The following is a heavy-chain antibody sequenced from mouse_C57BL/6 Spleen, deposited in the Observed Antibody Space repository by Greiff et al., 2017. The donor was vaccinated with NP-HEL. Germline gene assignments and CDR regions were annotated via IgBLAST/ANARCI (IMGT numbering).Heavy chain of an antibody. Sequence: DVQLQESGPELVKPGASVKISCKASGYSFTGYYMNWVKQSPEKSLEWIGEINPSTGGTTYNQKFKAKATLTVDKSSSTAYMQLKSLTSEDSAVYYCARVSKGRYFDVWGTGTTVTVSS. CDR3: ARVSKGRYFDV. V-gene: IGHV1-42*01. J-gene: IGHJ1*03. CDR2: INPSTGGT. CDR1: GYSFTGYY. D-gene: IGHD2-5*01.